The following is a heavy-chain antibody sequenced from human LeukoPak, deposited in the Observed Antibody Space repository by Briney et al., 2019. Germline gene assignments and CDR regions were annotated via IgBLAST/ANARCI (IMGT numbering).Heavy chain of an antibody. CDR1: GFTFSTYA. CDR3: AKFSGSGVRIAVAGTSKFDY. CDR2: ISYDGSNK. D-gene: IGHD6-19*01. Sequence: GGSLRLSCAASGFTFSTYAIRWVRQAPGKGLEWVALISYDGSNKYYADSVKGRFTISRDNSKNTLYLQMNSLRAEDTAVYYCAKFSGSGVRIAVAGTSKFDYWGQGTLVTVSS. V-gene: IGHV3-30*04. J-gene: IGHJ4*02.